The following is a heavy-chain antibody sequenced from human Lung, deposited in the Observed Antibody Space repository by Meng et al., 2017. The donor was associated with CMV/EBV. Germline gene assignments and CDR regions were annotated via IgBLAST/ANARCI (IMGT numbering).Heavy chain of an antibody. J-gene: IGHJ6*02. D-gene: IGHD3-3*01. CDR1: GGSISSSY. V-gene: IGHV4-59*01. CDR2: IYYSGST. CDR3: ARGGYYDFWSGYSYYYYYGMDV. Sequence: LXGTVLGGSISSSYWSWIRQSPGKGLEWTGYIYYSGSTNYNPSLKSRVTISVDTSKNQFSLKLSSVTAADTAVYYCARGGYYDFWSGYSYYYYYGMDVWXQGTTVTVSS.